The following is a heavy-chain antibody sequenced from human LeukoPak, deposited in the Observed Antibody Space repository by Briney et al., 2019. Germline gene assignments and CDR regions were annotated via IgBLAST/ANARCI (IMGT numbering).Heavy chain of an antibody. Sequence: SETLSLTCAVYGGSFSGYYWSWIRQPPGKGLEWIGEINHSGSTNYNPSLKSRVTISVDTSKNQFSLKLSSVTAADTAVYYCARGSMVYAWYHYGMDVWGRGTTVTVSS. CDR3: ARGSMVYAWYHYGMDV. V-gene: IGHV4-34*01. CDR2: INHSGST. D-gene: IGHD2-8*01. CDR1: GGSFSGYY. J-gene: IGHJ6*02.